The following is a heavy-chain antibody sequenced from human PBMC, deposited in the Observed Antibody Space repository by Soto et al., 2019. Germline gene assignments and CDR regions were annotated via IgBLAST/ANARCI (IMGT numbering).Heavy chain of an antibody. V-gene: IGHV4-59*01. CDR2: IYYTGTT. Sequence: SLTLSLTCTVSGGSISTYYWNWIRQPPGRGSDWIGNIYYTGTTNYNPPLKSRLTRSVDTSKYQFSLKLSSVTAADAAVYYCARGDDSPYDWGQGTLVTVSS. CDR3: ARGDDSPYD. CDR1: GGSISTYY. J-gene: IGHJ4*02. D-gene: IGHD3-22*01.